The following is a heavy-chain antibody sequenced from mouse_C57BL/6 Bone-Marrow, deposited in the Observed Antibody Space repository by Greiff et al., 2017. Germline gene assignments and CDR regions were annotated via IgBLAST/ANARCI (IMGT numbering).Heavy chain of an antibody. CDR3: ARESDYYGGGPYYFDY. Sequence: DVQLQESGPGLVKPSQSLSLTCSVTGYSITSGYYWNWIRQFPGNKLEWMGYISYDGSNNYNPSLKNRISITRDTYKNQFFLKLNSVTTEDTATYYCARESDYYGGGPYYFDYWGQGTTLTVSS. J-gene: IGHJ2*01. V-gene: IGHV3-6*01. CDR2: ISYDGSN. CDR1: GYSITSGYY. D-gene: IGHD1-1*02.